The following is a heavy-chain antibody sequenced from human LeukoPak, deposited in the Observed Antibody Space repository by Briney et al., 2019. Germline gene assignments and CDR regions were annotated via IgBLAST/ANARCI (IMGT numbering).Heavy chain of an antibody. D-gene: IGHD1-26*01. Sequence: GGSLRLSCAASGFTFSSYWMSWVRQAPGKGLEWVANIKQDGSEKYYVDSVKGRFTISRDNAKNSLYLQMNSLRAEDTAVYYCARDTTLAGYYYYGMDVWGQGTTVTVSS. V-gene: IGHV3-7*01. CDR2: IKQDGSEK. J-gene: IGHJ6*02. CDR3: ARDTTLAGYYYYGMDV. CDR1: GFTFSSYW.